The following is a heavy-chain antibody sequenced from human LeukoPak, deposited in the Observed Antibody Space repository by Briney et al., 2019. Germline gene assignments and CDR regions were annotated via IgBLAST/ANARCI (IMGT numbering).Heavy chain of an antibody. CDR1: GYSFTSYW. CDR3: ATTPSGYDYVYYFDY. J-gene: IGHJ4*02. Sequence: GESLKISCKGSGYSFTSYWTGWVRQMPGKGLEWMGIIYPGDSDTRYSPSFQGQVTISADKSISTAYLQWSSLKASDTAMYYCATTPSGYDYVYYFDYWGQGTLVTVSS. CDR2: IYPGDSDT. D-gene: IGHD5-12*01. V-gene: IGHV5-51*01.